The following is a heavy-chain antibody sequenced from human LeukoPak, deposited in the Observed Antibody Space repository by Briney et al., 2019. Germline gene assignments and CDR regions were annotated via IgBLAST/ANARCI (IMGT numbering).Heavy chain of an antibody. CDR3: AKDARRTSGWYFFDY. CDR2: ISDSGSIT. J-gene: IGHJ4*02. Sequence: GGSLRLSCAASGFAFSSQAMGWVRQAPGKGLEWVSVISDSGSITYYADSVKGRFTISRENSKNTLFLQMNSLRAEDTAVYYCAKDARRTSGWYFFDYWGQGTLVTVSS. V-gene: IGHV3-23*01. CDR1: GFAFSSQA. D-gene: IGHD6-19*01.